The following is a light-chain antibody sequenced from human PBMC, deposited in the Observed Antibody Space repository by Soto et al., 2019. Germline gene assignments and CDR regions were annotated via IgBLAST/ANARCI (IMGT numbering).Light chain of an antibody. J-gene: IGLJ3*02. CDR1: SGHSHYA. V-gene: IGLV4-69*02. CDR3: QTWGTGIGWV. Sequence: QSVLNQSPAASASLGASVKLTCTLSSGHSHYAIAWHQQQPEKGPRFLMKLNSDGSHTKGDGIPDRFSGSSSGAERYLTISSLQSEDEDDYYCQTWGTGIGWVFGGGTKVTVL. CDR2: LNSDGSH.